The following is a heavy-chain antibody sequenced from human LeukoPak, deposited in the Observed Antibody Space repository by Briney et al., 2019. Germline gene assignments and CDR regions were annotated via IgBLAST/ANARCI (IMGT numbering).Heavy chain of an antibody. CDR2: ISSSSSYI. CDR1: GFTFSTYS. D-gene: IGHD6-13*01. CDR3: ARGYSSSWHHYYYYMDV. Sequence: EGSLRLSCAASGFTFSTYSMNWVRQAPGKGLDWVSSISSSSSYIYYADSVKGRFTISRDNAKNPLYLQMNSLRAEDTAVYYCARGYSSSWHHYYYYMDVWGKGTTVTVSS. J-gene: IGHJ6*03. V-gene: IGHV3-21*01.